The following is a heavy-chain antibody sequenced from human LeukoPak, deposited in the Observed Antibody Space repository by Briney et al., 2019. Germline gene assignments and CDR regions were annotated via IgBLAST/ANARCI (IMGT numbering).Heavy chain of an antibody. CDR2: ISAYNGNT. D-gene: IGHD3-10*01. CDR1: GYTFTSYG. V-gene: IGHV1-18*01. Sequence: EASVKVSCEASGYTFTSYGISWVRQAPGQGLEWMGWISAYNGNTNYAQKLQGRVIMTTDTSTSTAYMELRSLRSDDTAVYYCARTGDYYGSGRFDPWGQGTLVTVSS. CDR3: ARTGDYYGSGRFDP. J-gene: IGHJ5*02.